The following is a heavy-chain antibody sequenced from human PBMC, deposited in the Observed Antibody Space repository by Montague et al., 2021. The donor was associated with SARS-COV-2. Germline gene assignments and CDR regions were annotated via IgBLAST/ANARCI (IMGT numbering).Heavy chain of an antibody. V-gene: IGHV4-59*03. J-gene: IGHJ4*02. D-gene: IGHD3-10*01. CDR1: GGPISGYY. CDR2: LHHSGAT. CDR3: ATSLGGRYYWADYYFDY. Sequence: SETLSLTCSVSGGPISGYYWSWIRQPPGKGLEWIGNLHHSGATNXNPSLESRVTMSVDTSKNQFSLNLISVTAADTAVYFCATSLGGRYYWADYYFDYWGQGILVTVSA.